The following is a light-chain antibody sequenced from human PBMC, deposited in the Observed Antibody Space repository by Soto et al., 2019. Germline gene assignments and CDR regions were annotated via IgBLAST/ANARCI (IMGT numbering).Light chain of an antibody. CDR2: DVS. CDR3: SSYTSSSTLSTYV. Sequence: QSVLTQPASVYGSPGQSITISCTGTSSDVGGYNYVSWYQHHPGKAPKLMIYDVSNRPSGVSNRFSGSKSGNTASLIISGLQSEDEAYYYCSSYTSSSTLSTYVFGTGTKVTVL. V-gene: IGLV2-14*03. J-gene: IGLJ1*01. CDR1: SSDVGGYNY.